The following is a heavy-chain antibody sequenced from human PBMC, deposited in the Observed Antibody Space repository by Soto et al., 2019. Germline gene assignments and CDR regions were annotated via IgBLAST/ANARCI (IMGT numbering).Heavy chain of an antibody. D-gene: IGHD6-19*01. CDR3: ARDIAVAGTSGCLDV. Sequence: PAGSMRLSCASSGFTVAAYTMNLVRQAQGKGLEWVSGIYGSGDSTFYADSVKGRFTISRDNAKNMVYLQMNSLRAEDTAVYYCARDIAVAGTSGCLDVWGQGTTVTVSS. CDR1: GFTVAAYT. J-gene: IGHJ6*02. V-gene: IGHV3-23*01. CDR2: IYGSGDST.